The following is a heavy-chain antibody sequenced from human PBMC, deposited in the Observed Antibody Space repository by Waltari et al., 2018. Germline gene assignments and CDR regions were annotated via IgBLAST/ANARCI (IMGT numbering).Heavy chain of an antibody. V-gene: IGHV3-7*01. CDR3: ARNFGGGITSAFDI. J-gene: IGHJ3*02. Sequence: EVQLVESGGGLVQPGGSLRLSCAASGFTFSSYWMRWVRPAPGKGLEWVANIKQEGSEKYYVDSVKGRFTISRYNAKNSLYRQMNSLKAEDTAVYYCARNFGGGITSAFDIWGQGTMVTVSS. CDR2: IKQEGSEK. CDR1: GFTFSSYW. D-gene: IGHD3-10*01.